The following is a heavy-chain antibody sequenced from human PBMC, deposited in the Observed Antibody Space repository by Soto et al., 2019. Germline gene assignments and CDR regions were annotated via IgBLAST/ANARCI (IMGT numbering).Heavy chain of an antibody. CDR2: FEGKTDGVTT. CDR1: GFTFSNAW. Sequence: PGGSLRLSCAVSGFTFSNAWMNWVRQAPGKGLEWVGRFEGKTDGVTTDFAAPVKGRFTISRDDSKNTLYLQMNSLKTEDTAVYYCTTDSPNPYGDYRSFYYVMDVWGQGTTVTVSS. J-gene: IGHJ6*02. D-gene: IGHD4-17*01. V-gene: IGHV3-15*07. CDR3: TTDSPNPYGDYRSFYYVMDV.